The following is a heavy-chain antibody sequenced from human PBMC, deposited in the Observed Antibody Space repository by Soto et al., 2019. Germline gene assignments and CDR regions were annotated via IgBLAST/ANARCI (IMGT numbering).Heavy chain of an antibody. CDR2: ISYDGSNK. D-gene: IGHD3-10*01. Sequence: GGSLRLSCAASGFTFSSYGMHWVRQAPGKGLEWVAVISYDGSNKYYADSVKGRFTISRDNSKNTLYLQMNSLRAEDTAVYYCAKDWYRFGELLPDYWGQGTLVTVSS. J-gene: IGHJ4*02. V-gene: IGHV3-30*18. CDR3: AKDWYRFGELLPDY. CDR1: GFTFSSYG.